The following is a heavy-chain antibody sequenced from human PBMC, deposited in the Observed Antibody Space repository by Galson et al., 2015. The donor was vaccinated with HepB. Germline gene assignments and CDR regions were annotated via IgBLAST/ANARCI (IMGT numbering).Heavy chain of an antibody. V-gene: IGHV3-30-3*01. CDR1: GFTFSSYA. CDR3: ARDLRRGAIVATTLDY. J-gene: IGHJ4*02. Sequence: SLRLSCAASGFTFSSYAMHWVRQAPGKGLEWVAVISYDGSNKYYADSVKGRFTISRDNSKNTLYLQMNSLRAEDTAVYYCARDLRRGAIVATTLDYWGQGTLVTVSS. CDR2: ISYDGSNK. D-gene: IGHD5-12*01.